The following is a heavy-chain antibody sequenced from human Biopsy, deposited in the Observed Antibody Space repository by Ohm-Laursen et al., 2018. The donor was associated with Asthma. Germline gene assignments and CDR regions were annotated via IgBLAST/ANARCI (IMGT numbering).Heavy chain of an antibody. CDR1: GGSMSSSSYS. J-gene: IGHJ4*02. V-gene: IGHV4-39*01. CDR2: ISYTGNT. D-gene: IGHD7-27*01. CDR3: ARHWNWGSFFDY. Sequence: GTLSLTCTVSGGSMSSSSYSWGWIRQPPGKGLEWIGSISYTGNTDIPSLRSRVTLSVDTSKNNFSLKPPSVTAADTAVFYCARHWNWGSFFDYWGQGMLVTVSS.